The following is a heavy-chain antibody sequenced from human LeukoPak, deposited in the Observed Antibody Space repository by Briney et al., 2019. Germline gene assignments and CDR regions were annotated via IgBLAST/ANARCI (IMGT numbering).Heavy chain of an antibody. J-gene: IGHJ4*02. CDR3: AKDFLYNVVDY. CDR1: GFTFSNYA. D-gene: IGHD3-10*01. Sequence: GGSLGLSCAASGFTFSNYAMTWVRQAPGMGLEWVSSISGSGSSSYYADSVKGRFTVSRDNSKNTLHLQMNSLRAEDTAVYYCAKDFLYNVVDYWGQGTLVAVSS. CDR2: ISGSGSSS. V-gene: IGHV3-23*01.